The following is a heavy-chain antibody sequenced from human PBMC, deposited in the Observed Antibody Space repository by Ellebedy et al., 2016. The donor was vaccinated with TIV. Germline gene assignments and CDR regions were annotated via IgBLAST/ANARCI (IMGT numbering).Heavy chain of an antibody. J-gene: IGHJ6*02. CDR1: GYTFTSYY. V-gene: IGHV1-46*01. Sequence: ASVKVSXKASGYTFTSYYMHWVRQAPGQGLEWMGIINPSGGSTSYAQKFQGRVTMTRDTSTSTVYMELSSLRSEDTAVYYCAREVPLYGMDVWGQGTTVTVSS. CDR3: AREVPLYGMDV. CDR2: INPSGGST. D-gene: IGHD3-10*01.